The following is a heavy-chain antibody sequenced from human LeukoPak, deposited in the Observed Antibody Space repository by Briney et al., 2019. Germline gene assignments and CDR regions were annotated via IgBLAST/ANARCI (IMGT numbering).Heavy chain of an antibody. D-gene: IGHD4-17*01. J-gene: IGHJ4*02. CDR2: IYSGGTT. Sequence: GGSLRLSCVVSGFTVTSNYMSWVRQAPGKGLEWVSVIYSGGTTNYADSVKGRFTVYRDNSKNTLYLQMNSLRAEDTAVYYCASKLTSGYWGQGTLVSVSS. CDR3: ASKLTSGY. V-gene: IGHV3-66*01. CDR1: GFTVTSNY.